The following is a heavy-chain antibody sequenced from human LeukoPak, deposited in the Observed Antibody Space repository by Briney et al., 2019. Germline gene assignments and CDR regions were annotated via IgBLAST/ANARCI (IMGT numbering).Heavy chain of an antibody. D-gene: IGHD2-2*01. CDR3: TRDLAYCSTTTCPDV. J-gene: IGHJ6*02. CDR1: GGSISSYY. Sequence: PSETLSLTCTVSGGSISSYYWSWIRQPPGKGLEWIGYIYYSGITNYNPSLKSRVTISVDTSKNQFSLKLSSVTAADTAVYYCTRDLAYCSTTTCPDVWGQGTTVTVSS. V-gene: IGHV4-59*01. CDR2: IYYSGIT.